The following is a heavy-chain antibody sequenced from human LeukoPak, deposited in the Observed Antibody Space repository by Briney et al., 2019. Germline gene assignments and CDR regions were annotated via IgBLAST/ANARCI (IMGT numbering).Heavy chain of an antibody. CDR1: GGSISSYY. V-gene: IGHV4-59*01. D-gene: IGHD6-13*01. Sequence: SETLSLTCTVSGGSISSYYWSSIRQPPGKGLEWIGYIYYSGSTNYDPSLKSRVTISVDTSKNQFSLKLSSVTAADTAVYYCARGGRIAAAGFDYWGQGTLVTVSS. J-gene: IGHJ4*02. CDR3: ARGGRIAAAGFDY. CDR2: IYYSGST.